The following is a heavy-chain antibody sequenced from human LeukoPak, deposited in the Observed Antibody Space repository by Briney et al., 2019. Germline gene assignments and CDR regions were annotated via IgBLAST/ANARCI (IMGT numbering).Heavy chain of an antibody. CDR1: GFTLSSYE. D-gene: IGHD3-3*01. J-gene: IGHJ4*02. CDR3: AKVETYYDFWSGYSPYYFDY. CDR2: IKQDGSEK. Sequence: GGSLRLSCAASGFTLSSYEMNWVRQAPGKGLEWVANIKQDGSEKYYVDSVKGRFTISRDNAKNSLYLQMNSLRAGDTAVYYCAKVETYYDFWSGYSPYYFDYWGQGTLVTVSS. V-gene: IGHV3-7*01.